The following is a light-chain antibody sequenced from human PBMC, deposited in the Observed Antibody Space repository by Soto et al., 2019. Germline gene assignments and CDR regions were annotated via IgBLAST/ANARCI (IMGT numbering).Light chain of an antibody. Sequence: DIHMAQSPPSLSASVGDRVTITCRASHNIVTYLNWYQQKAGKAPSLLIYEASHLQSGVPFRFFGSGSATDFTLTIDNLQHEDSATYYCQQSHSTPPTFGPGTKLEIK. V-gene: IGKV1-39*01. CDR2: EAS. CDR3: QQSHSTPPT. J-gene: IGKJ2*01. CDR1: HNIVTY.